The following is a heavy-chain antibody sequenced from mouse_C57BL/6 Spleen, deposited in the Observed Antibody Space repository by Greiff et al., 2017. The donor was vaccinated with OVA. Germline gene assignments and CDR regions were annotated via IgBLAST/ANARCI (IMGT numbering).Heavy chain of an antibody. V-gene: IGHV5-6*02. D-gene: IGHD1-1*02. CDR1: GFTFSSYG. CDR2: ISSGGSYT. Sequence: DVKLVESGGDLVKPGGSLKLSCAASGFTFSSYGMSWVRQTPDKRLEWVATISSGGSYTYYPDSVKGRFTISRDNAKNTLYLQMSSLKSEDTAMYYCARHPDYGAYYFDYWGQGTTLTVSS. J-gene: IGHJ2*01. CDR3: ARHPDYGAYYFDY.